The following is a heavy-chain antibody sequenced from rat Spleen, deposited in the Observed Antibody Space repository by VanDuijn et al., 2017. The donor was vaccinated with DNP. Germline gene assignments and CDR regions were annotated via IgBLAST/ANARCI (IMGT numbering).Heavy chain of an antibody. J-gene: IGHJ2*01. V-gene: IGHV5-19*01. CDR2: ISASGGST. CDR1: GFTFSFYG. D-gene: IGHD1-11*01. CDR3: TTDFERGY. Sequence: EVQLVDSGGGLVQPGRSLKLSCAASGFTFSFYGMAWVRQAPKKGLEWVASISASGGSTSYRDSVKGRFTISRDNAKSTLYLQMDSLRSEDTATYYCTTDFERGYWGQGVMVTVSS.